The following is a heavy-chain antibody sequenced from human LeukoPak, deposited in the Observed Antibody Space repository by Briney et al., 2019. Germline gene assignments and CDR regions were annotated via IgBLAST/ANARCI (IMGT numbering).Heavy chain of an antibody. J-gene: IGHJ4*02. D-gene: IGHD3-22*01. CDR2: IYYSGST. CDR3: ARLGAYYYDSSGYYFFDY. CDR1: GGSISSSNW. V-gene: IGHV4-4*02. Sequence: SETLSLTCAVSGGSISSSNWWSWVRQPPGKGLEWIGYIYYSGSTNYNPSLKSRVTISVDTSKNQFSLKLSSVTAADTAVYYCARLGAYYYDSSGYYFFDYWGQGTLVTVSS.